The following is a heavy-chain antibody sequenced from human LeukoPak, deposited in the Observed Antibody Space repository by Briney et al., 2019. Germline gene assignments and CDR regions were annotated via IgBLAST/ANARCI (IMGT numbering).Heavy chain of an antibody. CDR3: AKEEGDCYSFHFGMDV. CDR1: GLTFSSYA. V-gene: IGHV3-23*01. D-gene: IGHD5-24*01. CDR2: VSGSGGST. J-gene: IGHJ6*02. Sequence: GGSLRLSCAASGLTFSSYAMTWVRQALGKGLQWVSGVSGSGGSTYYADSVKGRFTISRDNSKNTLYLQMNSLRAEDTAVYYCAKEEGDCYSFHFGMDVWGQGTTVTVSS.